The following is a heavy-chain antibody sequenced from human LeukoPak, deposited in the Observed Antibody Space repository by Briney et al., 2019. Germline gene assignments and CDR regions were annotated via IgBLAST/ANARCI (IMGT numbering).Heavy chain of an antibody. J-gene: IGHJ4*02. V-gene: IGHV4-61*02. Sequence: PSETLSLTCTVSGGPISSGSYYWTWIRQPAGKGLEWIGRIYTSGSTNYNTSLKSRVTISVDTSKNQFSLKLSSVTAADTAVYYCARQGRITMIVFDYWGQGTLVTVSS. D-gene: IGHD3-22*01. CDR3: ARQGRITMIVFDY. CDR1: GGPISSGSYY. CDR2: IYTSGST.